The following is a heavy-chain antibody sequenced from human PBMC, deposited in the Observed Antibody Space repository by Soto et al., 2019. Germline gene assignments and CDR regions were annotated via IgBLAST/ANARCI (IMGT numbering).Heavy chain of an antibody. CDR3: ARASYYDTRYGMDV. CDR1: GFTFSSYA. V-gene: IGHV3-23*01. D-gene: IGHD3-22*01. J-gene: IGHJ6*02. Sequence: GGSLRLSCAASGFTFSSYAMSWVRQAPGKGLEWVSVISGSGDSTYYADSVKGRFTISRDNSKNTLHLQMNSLRAEDTAVYYCARASYYDTRYGMDVWGLGTTVTVSS. CDR2: ISGSGDST.